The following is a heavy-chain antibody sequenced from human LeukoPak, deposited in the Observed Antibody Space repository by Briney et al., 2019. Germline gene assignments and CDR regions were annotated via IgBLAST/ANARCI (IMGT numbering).Heavy chain of an antibody. CDR3: ARGGAAAGTFDY. D-gene: IGHD6-13*01. CDR2: IYYSGST. J-gene: IGHJ4*02. V-gene: IGHV4-59*01. CDR1: GGSISSYY. Sequence: SETLSLTCTVSGGSISSYYWSWIRQPPGKGLEWIGYIYYSGSTNYNPSLKSRVTISIDTSKNQFSLKLSSVTAADTAVYYCARGGAAAGTFDYWGQGTLVTVSS.